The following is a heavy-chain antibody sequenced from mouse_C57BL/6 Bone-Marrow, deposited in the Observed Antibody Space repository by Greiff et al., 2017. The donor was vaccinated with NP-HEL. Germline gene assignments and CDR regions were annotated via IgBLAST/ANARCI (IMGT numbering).Heavy chain of an antibody. CDR1: GFTFSDYG. CDR3: ARKYSNYYYYAMDY. CDR2: ISSGSSTI. J-gene: IGHJ4*01. D-gene: IGHD2-5*01. Sequence: EVQLVESGGGLVKPGGSLKLSCAASGFTFSDYGMHWVRQAPEKGLEWVAYISSGSSTIYYADTVKGRFTISRDNAKNTLFLQMTSLRSEDTAMYYCARKYSNYYYYAMDYWGQGTSVTVSS. V-gene: IGHV5-17*01.